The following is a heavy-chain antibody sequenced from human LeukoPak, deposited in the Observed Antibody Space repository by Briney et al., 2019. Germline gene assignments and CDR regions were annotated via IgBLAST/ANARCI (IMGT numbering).Heavy chain of an antibody. Sequence: SETLSLTCTVSNDSISSYCCSWVRQPPGKGLEWIGFMCPSGRTDYNPSLKSRVTISVDTSKNQFSLKLRSVTAADTAVYYCARLTAPYYYYMDVWGKGTTVTVSS. CDR2: MCPSGRT. J-gene: IGHJ6*03. CDR3: ARLTAPYYYYMDV. CDR1: NDSISSYC. V-gene: IGHV4-59*08. D-gene: IGHD5-18*01.